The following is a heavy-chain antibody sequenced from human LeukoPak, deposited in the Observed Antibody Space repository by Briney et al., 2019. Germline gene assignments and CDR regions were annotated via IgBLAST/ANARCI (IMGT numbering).Heavy chain of an antibody. CDR3: ARGGPAAGRFDY. Sequence: GGSLRLSCAASAFTFSSYGMHWVRQAPGKGLEWVAYIQYDRTNEQYAHSVKGRFRISRDNSNNILYLQMNSLRAEDTAVYYCARGGPAAGRFDYWGQGTLVTVSS. V-gene: IGHV3-30*02. CDR1: AFTFSSYG. J-gene: IGHJ4*02. CDR2: IQYDRTNE. D-gene: IGHD6-13*01.